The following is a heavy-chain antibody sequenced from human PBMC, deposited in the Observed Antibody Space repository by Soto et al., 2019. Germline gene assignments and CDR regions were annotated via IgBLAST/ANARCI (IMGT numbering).Heavy chain of an antibody. Sequence: GGSLRVSCAASGFTFSSDAMSWVRQAPGKGLEWVSAISGSGGSTYYADSVKGRFTISRDNSKNTLYLQMNSLRAEDTSVYYCAKESGFWSGYLDVWGKGTTVTVSS. J-gene: IGHJ6*03. V-gene: IGHV3-23*01. D-gene: IGHD3-3*01. CDR1: GFTFSSDA. CDR2: ISGSGGST. CDR3: AKESGFWSGYLDV.